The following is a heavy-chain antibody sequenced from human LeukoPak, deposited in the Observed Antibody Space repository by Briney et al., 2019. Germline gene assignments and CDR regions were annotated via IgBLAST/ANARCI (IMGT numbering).Heavy chain of an antibody. J-gene: IGHJ4*02. D-gene: IGHD3-10*01. V-gene: IGHV3-30-3*01. Sequence: PGGSLRLSCAASGFTFSSYAMHWVRQAPGKGLEWVAVISYDGSNKYYADSVKGRFTISRDNSKNTLYLQMNSLRAEDTAVYYCARERRGVLWFGELLRGTRGQGTLVTVSS. CDR3: ARERRGVLWFGELLRGT. CDR2: ISYDGSNK. CDR1: GFTFSSYA.